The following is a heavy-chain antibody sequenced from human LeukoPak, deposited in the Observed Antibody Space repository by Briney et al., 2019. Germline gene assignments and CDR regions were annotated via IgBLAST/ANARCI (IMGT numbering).Heavy chain of an antibody. Sequence: GGSLRLSCAASGFTFSSYWMHWVRQAPGKGLVWVSRINSDGSSTNYADSVKGRFIISRGNAKNTLYLQMNSLRAEDTAVYYCARARLMNWFDPWGLGTLVTVSS. D-gene: IGHD2-8*01. CDR2: INSDGSST. CDR3: ARARLMNWFDP. J-gene: IGHJ5*02. CDR1: GFTFSSYW. V-gene: IGHV3-74*01.